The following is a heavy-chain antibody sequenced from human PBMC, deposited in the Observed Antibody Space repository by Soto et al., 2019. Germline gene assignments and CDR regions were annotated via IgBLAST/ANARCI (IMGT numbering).Heavy chain of an antibody. CDR2: IRSKAYGGTT. CDR3: TKAIAARGWFDP. D-gene: IGHD6-6*01. V-gene: IGHV3-49*03. Sequence: GVLRLSCTASGFTFGDYAMSWFRQAPGKGLEWVGFIRSKAYGGTTEYAASVKGRFTISRDDSKSIAYLQMNSLKTEDAAVYYCTKAIAARGWFDPWGQGTLVTVSS. CDR1: GFTFGDYA. J-gene: IGHJ5*02.